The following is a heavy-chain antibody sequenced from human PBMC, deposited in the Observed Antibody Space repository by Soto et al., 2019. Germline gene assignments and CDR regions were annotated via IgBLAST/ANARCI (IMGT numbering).Heavy chain of an antibody. CDR2: ISGSGGST. J-gene: IGHJ4*02. D-gene: IGHD2-8*02. CDR1: GFTFSSYA. CDR3: AKERVVSGPVGY. Sequence: EVQLLESGGGLVQPGGSLRLSCAASGFTFSSYAMSWVRQAPGKGLEWVSAISGSGGSTYYADSVKGRFTISRDNSKTTLYLQMNRLRAEDTAVYYGAKERVVSGPVGYWGQGTLVTVSS. V-gene: IGHV3-23*01.